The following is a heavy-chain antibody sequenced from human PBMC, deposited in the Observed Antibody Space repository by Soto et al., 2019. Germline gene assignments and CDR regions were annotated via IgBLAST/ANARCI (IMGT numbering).Heavy chain of an antibody. Sequence: EVQLLESGGGLVQPGRSLRLSCAASGFTFSNYAMSWVRQAPGQGRDWVSAFSGSGVTTYYADSVKGRFTISRDNAKNTLFLQRNSLRAEDAAVYYCAKFFVETGSNSGWPWSFHYWGQGTLVTVSS. CDR3: AKFFVETGSNSGWPWSFHY. V-gene: IGHV3-23*01. CDR2: FSGSGVTT. CDR1: GFTFSNYA. J-gene: IGHJ4*02. D-gene: IGHD6-25*01.